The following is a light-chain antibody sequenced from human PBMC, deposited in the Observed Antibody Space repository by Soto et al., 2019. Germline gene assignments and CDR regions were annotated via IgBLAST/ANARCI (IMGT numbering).Light chain of an antibody. CDR3: QHYNNWLGT. Sequence: EIVMTQSPATLSVSRGERATLSCMANQAISSNLAWYQQKPGQAPRVLIYGASTRATGIPDRFSGSGSGTEFTLTISSLQSEDFAVYYCQHYNNWLGTFGGGTKVDIK. V-gene: IGKV3-15*01. CDR2: GAS. J-gene: IGKJ4*01. CDR1: QAISSN.